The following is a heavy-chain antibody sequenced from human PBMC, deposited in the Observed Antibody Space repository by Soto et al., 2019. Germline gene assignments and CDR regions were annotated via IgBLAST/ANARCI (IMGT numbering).Heavy chain of an antibody. CDR1: GGSISSSSYY. V-gene: IGHV4-39*01. D-gene: IGHD3-9*01. CDR2: IYYSGST. Sequence: PSETLSLTCTVSGGSISSSSYYWGWIRQPPGKGLEWIGSIYYSGSTYYNPSLKSRVTISVDTSKNQFSLKLSSVTAADPAVYYCACSLRYFDWLLSFYWFDPWGQGTLVTVSS. J-gene: IGHJ5*02. CDR3: ACSLRYFDWLLSFYWFDP.